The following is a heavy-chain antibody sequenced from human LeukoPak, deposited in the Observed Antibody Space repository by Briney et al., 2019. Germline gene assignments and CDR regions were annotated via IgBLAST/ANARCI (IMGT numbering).Heavy chain of an antibody. CDR2: ISHDGSNT. CDR1: GFTFSRSA. J-gene: IGHJ5*02. Sequence: LPGRSLRLSCAASGFTFSRSAVHWVRQAPGKGLEWVAVISHDGSNTDYTDSVKGRFTISRDNSKNTLYLQMNSLRAEDTAVYYCAAPVTAISSWGQGTLVTVSS. D-gene: IGHD2-21*02. V-gene: IGHV3-30*03. CDR3: AAPVTAISS.